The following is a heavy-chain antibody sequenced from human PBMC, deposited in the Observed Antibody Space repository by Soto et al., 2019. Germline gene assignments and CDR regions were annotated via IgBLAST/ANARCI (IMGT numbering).Heavy chain of an antibody. J-gene: IGHJ5*02. D-gene: IGHD2-15*01. CDR1: GYTFTTHG. CDR3: ARDLGYCRSGTCYREWFDP. V-gene: IGHV1-18*01. Sequence: QVQLVQSGAEVKKPGASVKVSCKASGYTFTTHGISWVRQAPGQGLEWMGWVSGDNGHTNYAQSLHGRVTMTTDTSTNTAYMELRSLRSDDTAVYYCARDLGYCRSGTCYREWFDPWGQGTLVTVSS. CDR2: VSGDNGHT.